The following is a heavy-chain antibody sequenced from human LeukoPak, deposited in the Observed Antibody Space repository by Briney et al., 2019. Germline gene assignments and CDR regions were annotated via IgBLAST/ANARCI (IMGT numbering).Heavy chain of an antibody. Sequence: GGSLRLSCTASGFPFIEYSMNWVRQVPGKGLEWIAYIGIDSGNTKYADSVRGRFTISADRAKNSLYLQMNSLRVEDTAVYYCARDHNYAFDNWGQGTLVSVAS. CDR3: ARDHNYAFDN. V-gene: IGHV3-48*01. J-gene: IGHJ4*02. D-gene: IGHD1-1*01. CDR1: GFPFIEYS. CDR2: IGIDSGNT.